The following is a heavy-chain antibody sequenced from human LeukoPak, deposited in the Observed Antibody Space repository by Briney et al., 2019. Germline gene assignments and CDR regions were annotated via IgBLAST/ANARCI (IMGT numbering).Heavy chain of an antibody. CDR1: GYSFSNYG. J-gene: IGHJ4*02. V-gene: IGHV1-3*04. D-gene: IGHD2-15*01. CDR3: ARDLRPIVVLGAPTGPGHGY. CDR2: INTGSGHT. Sequence: GASVKVSCKTSGYSFSNYGIHWVRQAPGQRLEWMGWINTGSGHTKYSQKFQARLTITRDTSATTAYMELTSLRSDDTAVFYCARDLRPIVVLGAPTGPGHGYWGQGTLVTVSS.